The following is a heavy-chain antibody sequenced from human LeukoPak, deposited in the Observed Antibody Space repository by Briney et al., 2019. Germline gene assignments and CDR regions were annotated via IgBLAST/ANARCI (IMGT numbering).Heavy chain of an antibody. CDR3: ARDRLRGGVTTEMVTYYYYYGMDF. D-gene: IGHD4-11*01. Sequence: ASVKVSCKASGYTFTSYGISWVRQAPGQGLEWMGWISAYNGNTNYAQKLQGRVTMTTDTSTSTAYMELRSLRSDDTAVYYCARDRLRGGVTTEMVTYYYYYGMDFWGQGTTVTVSS. V-gene: IGHV1-18*01. CDR1: GYTFTSYG. J-gene: IGHJ6*02. CDR2: ISAYNGNT.